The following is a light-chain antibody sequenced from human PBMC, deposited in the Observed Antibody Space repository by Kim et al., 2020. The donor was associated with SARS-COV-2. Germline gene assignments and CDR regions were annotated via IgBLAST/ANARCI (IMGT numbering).Light chain of an antibody. J-gene: IGLJ2*01. CDR1: SSDVGGYNY. V-gene: IGLV2-14*04. Sequence: SITISCTGTSSDVGGYNYVSWYQQHLGKAPKLMIYDVTNRPSGVSNRFSGSKSGNTASLTISALQAEDEADYYCTSYTSSNTLHVVFGGGTQLTVL. CDR2: DVT. CDR3: TSYTSSNTLHVV.